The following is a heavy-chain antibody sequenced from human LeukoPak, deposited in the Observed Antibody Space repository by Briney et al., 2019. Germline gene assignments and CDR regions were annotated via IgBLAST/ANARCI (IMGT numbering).Heavy chain of an antibody. D-gene: IGHD5-24*01. J-gene: IGHJ4*02. CDR2: IYPPDSDT. Sequence: LGESLKISCKGSGYSFSSYWIAWVRQMPGKGLEWMGIIYPPDSDTRYSPSFQGQVPISADKSVSTAYLQWNSLKASDTAIYYCARGWPQSFDFWGQGTLVTVSS. CDR3: ARGWPQSFDF. V-gene: IGHV5-51*01. CDR1: GYSFSSYW.